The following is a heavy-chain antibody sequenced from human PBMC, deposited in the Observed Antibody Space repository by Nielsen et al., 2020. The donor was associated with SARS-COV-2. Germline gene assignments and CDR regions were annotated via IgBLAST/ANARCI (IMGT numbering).Heavy chain of an antibody. V-gene: IGHV4-31*11. CDR1: GGSFSGYY. CDR2: IYYSGST. D-gene: IGHD5-18*01. CDR3: ARLDTAMVYFDY. J-gene: IGHJ4*02. Sequence: SETLSLTCAVYGGSFSGYYWSWIRQHPGKGLEWIGYIYYSGSTYYNPSLKSRVTISVDTSKNQFSLKLSSVTAADTAVYYCARLDTAMVYFDYWGQGTLVTVSS.